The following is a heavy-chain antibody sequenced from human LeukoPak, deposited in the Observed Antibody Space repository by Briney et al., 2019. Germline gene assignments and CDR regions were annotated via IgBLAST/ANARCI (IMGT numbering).Heavy chain of an antibody. CDR2: INHSGST. Sequence: SETLSLTCAVYGGTFSVYYWSWIRQPPGKGLEWIGEINHSGSTNYNPSLKSRVTMSVDTSKNQFSLKLSSVTAADTAVYYCARGQSIVGATSDYWGQRTQVTVSS. CDR1: GGTFSVYY. D-gene: IGHD1-26*01. V-gene: IGHV4-34*01. CDR3: ARGQSIVGATSDY. J-gene: IGHJ4*02.